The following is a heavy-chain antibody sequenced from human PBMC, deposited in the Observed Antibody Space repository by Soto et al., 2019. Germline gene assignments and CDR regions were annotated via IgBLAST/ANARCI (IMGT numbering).Heavy chain of an antibody. J-gene: IGHJ4*02. Sequence: ASVKVSCKASGGTFSSYAISWVRQAPGQGLEWMGGIIPIFGTANYAQKFQGRVTITADESTSTAYIELSSLRSEDTAVYYCVCYYDSSGYYLDYWGQGTLVTVSS. D-gene: IGHD3-22*01. CDR1: GGTFSSYA. CDR3: VCYYDSSGYYLDY. CDR2: IIPIFGTA. V-gene: IGHV1-69*13.